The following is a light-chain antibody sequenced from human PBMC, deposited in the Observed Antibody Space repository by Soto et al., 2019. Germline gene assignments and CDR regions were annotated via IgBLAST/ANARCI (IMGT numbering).Light chain of an antibody. V-gene: IGKV3-20*01. CDR3: QQYGRSPFT. J-gene: IGKJ2*01. Sequence: EIVLTQSPGALSLSPGERATLSCRASQRITNNLLAWFEQKPGLAPRLLIHGASTRASGVPGKFSGGGSGTDFVLTISRLEPEDFAMYYCQQYGRSPFTFGQGTKLQIK. CDR2: GAS. CDR1: QRITNNL.